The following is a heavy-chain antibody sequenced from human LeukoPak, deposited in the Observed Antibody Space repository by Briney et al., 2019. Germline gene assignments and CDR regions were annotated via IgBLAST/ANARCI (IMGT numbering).Heavy chain of an antibody. CDR3: ARGRPAHYFDS. Sequence: GGSLRLSCAASGFTVSSTYLTWVRQAPGKGLEWLSVIYSGGYTCYADSVKGRFFISRDISENMVYLQMSSLSVEDTAVYFCARGRPAHYFDSWGPGTLVTVS. CDR2: IYSGGYT. V-gene: IGHV3-66*01. J-gene: IGHJ4*02. CDR1: GFTVSSTY. D-gene: IGHD6-6*01.